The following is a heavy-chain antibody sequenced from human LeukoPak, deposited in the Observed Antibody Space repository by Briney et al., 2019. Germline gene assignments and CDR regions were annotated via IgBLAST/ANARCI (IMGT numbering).Heavy chain of an antibody. CDR3: ARHRQQLALGFYY. J-gene: IGHJ4*02. D-gene: IGHD6-13*01. CDR1: GFTFSSYG. V-gene: IGHV3-33*01. CDR2: IWYDGSNK. Sequence: GGSLRLSCAASGFTFSSYGMHWVRQAPGKGLEWVAVIWYDGSNKYYADSVKGRFTISRDNSKNTLYLQMNSLRAEDTAVYYGARHRQQLALGFYYCGQGTLVTVSS.